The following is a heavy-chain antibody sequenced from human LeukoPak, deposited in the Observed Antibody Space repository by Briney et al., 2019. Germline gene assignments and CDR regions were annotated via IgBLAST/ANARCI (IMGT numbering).Heavy chain of an antibody. CDR2: IWYDGSNK. CDR3: ARESGDCSGTSCYTDY. V-gene: IGHV3-33*01. J-gene: IGHJ4*02. D-gene: IGHD2-2*02. Sequence: GGSLRLSCAASGFPFSSYGLPWVRQAPGKGLEWVAVIWYDGSNKFYADSVKGRFTISRDNSKNMLYLQMNSLRAEDTAVYYCARESGDCSGTSCYTDYWGQGTLVTVSS. CDR1: GFPFSSYG.